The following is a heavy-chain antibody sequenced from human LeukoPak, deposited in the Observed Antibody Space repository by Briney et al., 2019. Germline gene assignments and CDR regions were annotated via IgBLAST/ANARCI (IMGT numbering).Heavy chain of an antibody. V-gene: IGHV1-18*01. J-gene: IGHJ3*01. CDR1: GYTFTSYG. Sequence: GASMKVSCKASGYTFTSYGITWVRQAPGQGLEFMGWISADKGDTTYTQKFQDRVTMTTDTSTTTAFLELRSLRSDDTAVYYCTRPQKKLGISGIRAFDVWGQGTMVTVSS. CDR2: ISADKGDT. CDR3: TRPQKKLGISGIRAFDV. D-gene: IGHD1-14*01.